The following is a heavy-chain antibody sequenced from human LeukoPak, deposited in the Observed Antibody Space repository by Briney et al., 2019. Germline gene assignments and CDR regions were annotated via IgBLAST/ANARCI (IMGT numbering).Heavy chain of an antibody. V-gene: IGHV3-30-3*01. CDR2: ISHDGSNK. J-gene: IGHJ4*02. CDR1: GFTFSNYA. D-gene: IGHD3-3*01. Sequence: VQLGGSLRLSCAASGFTFSNYAIHWVRQAPGKGLEWVAVISHDGSNKYYTNSVKGRFTISRDNSKNTLYLQMNSLRAEDTAVYYCAREEGSGYPPNPSTFDYWGQGTLVTVSS. CDR3: AREEGSGYPPNPSTFDY.